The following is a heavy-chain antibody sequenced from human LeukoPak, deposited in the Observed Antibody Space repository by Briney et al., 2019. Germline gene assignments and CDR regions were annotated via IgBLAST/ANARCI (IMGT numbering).Heavy chain of an antibody. CDR1: GFTFSSYG. V-gene: IGHV3-33*01. D-gene: IGHD6-25*01. CDR3: ARSAVRGVPLDY. J-gene: IGHJ4*02. Sequence: GRSLRLSCAASGFTFSSYGMHWVRQAPGKGLEWVAVIWNDGSNKYYADSVKGRFTISRDNSKNTLYLQMNSLRAEDTAVYYCARSAVRGVPLDYWGQGTLVTVSS. CDR2: IWNDGSNK.